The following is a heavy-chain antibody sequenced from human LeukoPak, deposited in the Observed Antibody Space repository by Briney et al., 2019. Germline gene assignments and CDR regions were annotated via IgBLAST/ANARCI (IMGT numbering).Heavy chain of an antibody. Sequence: GGSLRLSCAASGFTFSDYWMSWVRQAPGKGPEWVANIKQDGSDKYYVDSVKGRFTISRDNAKNALYLQMNSLRAEDTAVYYCARETPRRGETRDGYRWGQGTLVTVSS. CDR1: GFTFSDYW. J-gene: IGHJ4*02. V-gene: IGHV3-7*01. CDR2: IKQDGSDK. CDR3: ARETPRRGETRDGYR. D-gene: IGHD5-24*01.